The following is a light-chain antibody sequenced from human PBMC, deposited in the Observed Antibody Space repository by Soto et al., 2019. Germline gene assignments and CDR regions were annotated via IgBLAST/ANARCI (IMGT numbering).Light chain of an antibody. CDR1: SSDVGGYNY. J-gene: IGLJ3*02. V-gene: IGLV2-14*01. Sequence: QSVLTQPASVSGSPGQSITISCTGTSSDVGGYNYVSWYQQHPGKAPKLMIYEVSNQPSGVSNRFSGSKSCNTASLTISGLQAEDEADYYCSSYTSSSTRVFGGGTKVTVL. CDR2: EVS. CDR3: SSYTSSSTRV.